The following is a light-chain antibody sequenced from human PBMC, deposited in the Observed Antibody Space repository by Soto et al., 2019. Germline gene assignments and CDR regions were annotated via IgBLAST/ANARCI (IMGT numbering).Light chain of an antibody. CDR3: QQHINWLPWT. J-gene: IGKJ1*01. CDR1: QSVSSN. V-gene: IGKV3-15*01. CDR2: GAS. Sequence: EIVMTQSPATLAVYSGEIANLSCRASQSVSSNLAWYQQQPGPAPRLLIYGASTRATVIPARFSGSGSATAFSLTISSLQSEDFVVYYCQQHINWLPWTCGQGTKVDIK.